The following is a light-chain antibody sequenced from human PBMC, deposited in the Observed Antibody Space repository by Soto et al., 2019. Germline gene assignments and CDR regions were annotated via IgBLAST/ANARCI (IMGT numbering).Light chain of an antibody. V-gene: IGLV2-18*02. CDR1: SGDVGSYNR. CDR3: CSGAGSNNYV. J-gene: IGLJ1*01. CDR2: EVT. Sequence: QSALTQPPSVSGSPGQSVTISCTGTSGDVGSYNRVSCYLQPPGTAPKLMIYEVTNRPSGVPDRFSGSKSGNTASLTVSGLQADEEADYYCCSGAGSNNYVFGTGTKLTVL.